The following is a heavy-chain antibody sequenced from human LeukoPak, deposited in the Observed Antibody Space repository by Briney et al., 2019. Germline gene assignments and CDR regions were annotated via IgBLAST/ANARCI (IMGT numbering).Heavy chain of an antibody. CDR1: GFTFSTYG. V-gene: IGHV3-30*18. Sequence: GGSLRLSCAASGFTFSTYGMHWVRQAPGQGLEWVAVIPPGGSPKYYADSVKGRFTISRDNSKNTLFLEMSRLRAEDTAVYYCAKLVYGDYYFDYWGQGTLVTVSS. CDR3: AKLVYGDYYFDY. CDR2: IPPGGSPK. D-gene: IGHD4-17*01. J-gene: IGHJ4*02.